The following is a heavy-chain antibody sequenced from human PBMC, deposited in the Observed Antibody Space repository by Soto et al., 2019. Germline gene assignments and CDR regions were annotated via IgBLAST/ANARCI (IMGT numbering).Heavy chain of an antibody. CDR2: IFYSGST. V-gene: IGHV4-59*01. Sequence: SETLSLTCTVSGGSISSYYWSWIRQPPGKGLEWIGYIFYSGSTNYNPSLKSRVTISVDTSKNQFSLKLSSVTAADTAVYYCARGFDCGGDCYVGYYFDYWGQGTLVTVSS. CDR1: GGSISSYY. D-gene: IGHD2-21*02. CDR3: ARGFDCGGDCYVGYYFDY. J-gene: IGHJ4*02.